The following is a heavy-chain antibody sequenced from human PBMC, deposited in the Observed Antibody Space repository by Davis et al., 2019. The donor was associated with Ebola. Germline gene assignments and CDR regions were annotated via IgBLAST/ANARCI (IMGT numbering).Heavy chain of an antibody. D-gene: IGHD3-10*01. V-gene: IGHV1-69*04. CDR1: GYTFTSYG. J-gene: IGHJ4*02. CDR3: ARGFITMVRGDLYYFDY. Sequence: SVKVSCKASGYTFTSYGISWVRQAPGQGLEWMGRIIPILGIANYAQKFQGRVTMTRDTSTSTVYMELSSLRSEDTAVYYCARGFITMVRGDLYYFDYWGQGTLVTVSS. CDR2: IIPILGIA.